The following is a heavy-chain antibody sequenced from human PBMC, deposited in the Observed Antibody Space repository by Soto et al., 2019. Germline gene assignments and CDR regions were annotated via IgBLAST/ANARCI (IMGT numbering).Heavy chain of an antibody. D-gene: IGHD3-9*01. CDR3: ARLYDILTPYQGGYFDY. V-gene: IGHV4-39*01. CDR2: IFYTGTT. CDR1: GGSISSDRYY. J-gene: IGHJ4*02. Sequence: QLRLQESGPGLVKPSETLSLTCTVSGGSISSDRYYWGWIRQPPGKGLEWIASIFYTGTTYYNPSLESRVTISVDTSKNQFSLKLSSVTAADTALYYCARLYDILTPYQGGYFDYWGRGTLVTASS.